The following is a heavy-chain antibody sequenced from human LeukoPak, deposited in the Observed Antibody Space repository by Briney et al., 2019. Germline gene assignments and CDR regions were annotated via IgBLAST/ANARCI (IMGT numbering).Heavy chain of an antibody. V-gene: IGHV4-34*01. Sequence: MPSETLSLTCAVYGGSFSGYYWTWIRQPPGKGLEWIGEINDSGNTNYNPSLKSRLTISVDTSENQLSLRLISVTAADTAVYYCARHGYCSSSSCLGNWFDPWDQGALVTVSS. D-gene: IGHD2-2*01. CDR1: GGSFSGYY. CDR3: ARHGYCSSSSCLGNWFDP. J-gene: IGHJ5*02. CDR2: INDSGNT.